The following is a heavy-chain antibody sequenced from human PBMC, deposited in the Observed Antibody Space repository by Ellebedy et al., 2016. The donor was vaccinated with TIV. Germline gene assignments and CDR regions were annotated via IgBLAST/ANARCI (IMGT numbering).Heavy chain of an antibody. D-gene: IGHD1-26*01. CDR2: IYWDDDK. Sequence: SGPTLVKPTQTLTLTCSFSGFSLTTSGAAVGWIRQPPGKALEWLGIIYWDDDKRYSPSLKTRLTLTKDTSKNQVVLTMTDMDPVDTATYFCTHVDHGNYFNWGQGALVTVSS. V-gene: IGHV2-5*02. J-gene: IGHJ4*02. CDR3: THVDHGNYFN. CDR1: GFSLTTSGAA.